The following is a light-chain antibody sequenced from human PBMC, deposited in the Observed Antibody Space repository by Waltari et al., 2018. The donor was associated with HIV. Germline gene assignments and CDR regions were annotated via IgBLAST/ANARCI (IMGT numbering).Light chain of an antibody. Sequence: QTARITCSGDALPKKYVYWYQQKSGQAPVLVIFEDYKRPSGIPERFSGSSSGTVATLNISGAQVDDEADYYCYSTDRKFGGGTKLTVL. CDR2: EDY. CDR1: ALPKKY. J-gene: IGLJ2*01. CDR3: YSTDRK. V-gene: IGLV3-10*01.